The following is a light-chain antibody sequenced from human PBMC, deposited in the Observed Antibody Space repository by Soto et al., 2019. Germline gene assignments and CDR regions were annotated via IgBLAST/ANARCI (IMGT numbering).Light chain of an antibody. CDR1: SNDVGTYNL. CDR3: CSYGRSVV. J-gene: IGLJ2*01. V-gene: IGLV2-23*01. Sequence: QSALTQPASVSGSPGQSITISCTGISNDVGTYNLVSWYQHHPGKAPKLIIYEASKRPSGVPNRFPGSKSGNTASLTISGLHAEDEADYYCCSYGRSVVFGGGTKVTVL. CDR2: EAS.